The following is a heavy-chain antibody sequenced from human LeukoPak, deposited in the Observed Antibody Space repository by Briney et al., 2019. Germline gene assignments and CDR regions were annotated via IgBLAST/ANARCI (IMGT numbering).Heavy chain of an antibody. Sequence: ASVKVSCKASGGTFSSYAISWVRQAPGQGLEWMGWISAYNGNTNYAQKLQGGVTMTTDTSTSTAYMELRSLRSDDTAVYYCARGDYYDSSGDSPFDYWGQGTLVTVSS. CDR3: ARGDYYDSSGDSPFDY. CDR1: GGTFSSYA. V-gene: IGHV1-18*01. D-gene: IGHD3-22*01. J-gene: IGHJ4*02. CDR2: ISAYNGNT.